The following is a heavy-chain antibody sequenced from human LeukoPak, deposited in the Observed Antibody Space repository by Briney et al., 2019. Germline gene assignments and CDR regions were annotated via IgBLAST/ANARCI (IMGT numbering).Heavy chain of an antibody. D-gene: IGHD4-17*01. J-gene: IGHJ4*02. CDR3: TRMTTGHDY. CDR2: INHSGYT. CDR1: GVSFDDYY. V-gene: IGHV4-34*01. Sequence: SETLSLTCAVSGVSFDDYYWSWVRQTPGKGLERLGQINHSGYTNYSPSLKSRVTLSIDKSNNQFSLKLRSVTVADAGIYYCTRMTTGHDYWGQGTLVIVSA.